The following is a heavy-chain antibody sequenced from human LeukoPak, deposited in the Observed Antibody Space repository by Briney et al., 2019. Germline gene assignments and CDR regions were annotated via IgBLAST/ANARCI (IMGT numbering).Heavy chain of an antibody. V-gene: IGHV4-34*01. J-gene: IGHJ4*01. Sequence: PSETLSLTCAVYGGSFSGYYWTWIRQPPGKGLEWIGEINHSGSTNHNPSLKSRVTISVDTSKNQFSLKLSSVTAADTAVYYCARARGAVAAYFDYWGHGTLVTVSS. CDR2: INHSGST. CDR1: GGSFSGYY. D-gene: IGHD6-19*01. CDR3: ARARGAVAAYFDY.